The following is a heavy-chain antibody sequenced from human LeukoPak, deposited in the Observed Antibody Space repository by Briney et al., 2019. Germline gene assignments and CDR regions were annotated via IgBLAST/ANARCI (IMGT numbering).Heavy chain of an antibody. CDR1: GYSFTSYW. J-gene: IGHJ4*02. D-gene: IGHD2-2*02. CDR2: IYPGDSDT. V-gene: IGHV5-51*01. Sequence: GESLKISCKGSGYSFTSYWIGWVRQMPRKGLEWMGIIYPGDSDTRYSPSFQGQVTISADKSISTAYLQWSSLKASDTAMYYCARQTGYCSSTSCYRWNYWGQGTLVTVSS. CDR3: ARQTGYCSSTSCYRWNY.